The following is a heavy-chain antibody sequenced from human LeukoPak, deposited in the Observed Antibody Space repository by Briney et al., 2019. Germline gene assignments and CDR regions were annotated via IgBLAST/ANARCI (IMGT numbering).Heavy chain of an antibody. D-gene: IGHD2-21*01. Sequence: GGSLRLSCAASGFTFSSYGTTWVRQAPGKGLEWVSHISSGGHVISYEDSVKGRFIISRDDAESSLYLQMNSLRAEDTAVYYCARDEGGDQDFDYWGQGTLVTVSS. CDR2: ISSGGHVI. CDR3: ARDEGGDQDFDY. J-gene: IGHJ4*02. CDR1: GFTFSSYG. V-gene: IGHV3-48*03.